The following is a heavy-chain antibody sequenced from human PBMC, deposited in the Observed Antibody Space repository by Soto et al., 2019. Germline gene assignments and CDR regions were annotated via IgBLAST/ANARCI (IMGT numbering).Heavy chain of an antibody. V-gene: IGHV1-24*01. J-gene: IGHJ3*02. Sequence: ASVKVSCKVSGYSLTELSMHWVRQASGKGLEWMGGLDPDNDETIYAQKFQGRVTMTEDTSADTAYMELSSLRSEDTAVYYCATAVGLRGSKTAFDIWG. CDR1: GYSLTELS. D-gene: IGHD1-26*01. CDR2: LDPDNDET. CDR3: ATAVGLRGSKTAFDI.